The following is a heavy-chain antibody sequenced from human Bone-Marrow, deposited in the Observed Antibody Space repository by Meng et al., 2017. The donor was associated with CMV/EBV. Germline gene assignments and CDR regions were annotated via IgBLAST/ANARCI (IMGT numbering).Heavy chain of an antibody. Sequence: LSLTCAASGFTFSSYWMHWVRQAPGKGLVWVSRINSDGSSTSYADSVKGRFTISRDNAKNTLYLQMNSLRAEDTAVYYCARHQGSPHFDYWGQGTLGTVSS. D-gene: IGHD2-15*01. CDR2: INSDGSST. CDR1: GFTFSSYW. V-gene: IGHV3-74*01. J-gene: IGHJ4*02. CDR3: ARHQGSPHFDY.